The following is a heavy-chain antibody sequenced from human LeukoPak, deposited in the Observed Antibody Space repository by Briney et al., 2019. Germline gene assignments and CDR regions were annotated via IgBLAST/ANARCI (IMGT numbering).Heavy chain of an antibody. V-gene: IGHV3-15*01. CDR1: GFTFSNAW. D-gene: IGHD3-10*01. CDR2: IKSKTDGGTT. CDR3: TKTYYYGSGSLDY. Sequence: GGSLRLSCAASGFTFSNAWMSWVRQAPGKGLEWVGRIKSKTDGGTTDYAAPVKGRFTISRDDSKNTLYLQMNSLKTEDTAIYYCTKTYYYGSGSLDYRGQGTLVTVSP. J-gene: IGHJ4*02.